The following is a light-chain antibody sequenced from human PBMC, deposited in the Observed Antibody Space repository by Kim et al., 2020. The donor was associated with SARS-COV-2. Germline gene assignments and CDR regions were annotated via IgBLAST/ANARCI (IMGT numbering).Light chain of an antibody. CDR1: QSVSSNY. V-gene: IGKV3-20*01. Sequence: EIVLTQSPGTLSLSPGERATLSCRVSQSVSSNYLAWYQQKPGQSPRLLMFGASSRATGIPDRFTGSGSGTDFSLTISRLEPEDFAVYYCQHYGDSSTFGGGTKVDIK. CDR2: GAS. J-gene: IGKJ4*01. CDR3: QHYGDSST.